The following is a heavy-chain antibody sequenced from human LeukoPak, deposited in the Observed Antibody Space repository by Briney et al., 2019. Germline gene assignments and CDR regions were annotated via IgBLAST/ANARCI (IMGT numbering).Heavy chain of an antibody. CDR2: INSDGSGT. D-gene: IGHD6-13*01. Sequence: GGSLRLSCAASGFTFSSYWMHWVRQAPGKGLVWVSRINSDGSGTSYADSVKGRFTISRDNAKNTLYLQMNSLRAEDTAVYYCARGYSSSWDYFDYWGQGTLVTVSS. CDR1: GFTFSSYW. V-gene: IGHV3-74*01. J-gene: IGHJ4*02. CDR3: ARGYSSSWDYFDY.